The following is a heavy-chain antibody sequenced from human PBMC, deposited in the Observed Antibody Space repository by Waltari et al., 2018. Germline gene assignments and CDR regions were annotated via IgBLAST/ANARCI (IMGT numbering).Heavy chain of an antibody. CDR2: ITGSGDAT. CDR3: AKSPKVATIFDY. Sequence: EVQLLASGGGLAQAGGSLRTSLAASGFAFSHWTMSWVRQAPGKGLERVSGITGSGDATYYTDSVKGRFTISRDNSKNTLYLQMNNLRAEDTAVYYCAKSPKVATIFDYWGQGTLVTVS. CDR1: GFAFSHWT. J-gene: IGHJ4*02. D-gene: IGHD5-12*01. V-gene: IGHV3-23*01.